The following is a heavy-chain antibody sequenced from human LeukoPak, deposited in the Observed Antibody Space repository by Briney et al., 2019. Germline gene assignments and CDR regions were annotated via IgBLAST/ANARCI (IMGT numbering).Heavy chain of an antibody. D-gene: IGHD4-17*01. CDR2: IIPIFGTA. CDR3: ARGGVYGDTLSYFDY. CDR1: GGTFSSYA. J-gene: IGHJ4*02. V-gene: IGHV1-69*05. Sequence: GASVKVSCKASGGTFSSYAISWVRQAPGQGLEWMGGIIPIFGTANYAQKFQGRVTITTDESTSTAYMELSSLRSEDTAVYYCARGGVYGDTLSYFDYWAREPWSPSPQ.